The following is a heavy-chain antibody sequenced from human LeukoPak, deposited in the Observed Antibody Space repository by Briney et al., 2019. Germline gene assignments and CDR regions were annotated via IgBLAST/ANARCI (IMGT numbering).Heavy chain of an antibody. D-gene: IGHD2-15*01. V-gene: IGHV4-4*02. Sequence: SGTLSLICGVSGGSISSTNWWTWVRQPPGKGLEWIGEVHLDGRTNYNPSLQSRLTMSVDFSENHISLKLTSVTAADTAVYYCARGGGSWQNYYFDYWGQGTLVTVSS. J-gene: IGHJ4*02. CDR1: GGSISSTNW. CDR2: VHLDGRT. CDR3: ARGGGSWQNYYFDY.